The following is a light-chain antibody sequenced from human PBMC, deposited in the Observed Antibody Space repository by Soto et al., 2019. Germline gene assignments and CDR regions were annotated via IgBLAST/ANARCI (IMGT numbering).Light chain of an antibody. CDR3: CSYGGSYAPYV. J-gene: IGLJ1*01. CDR2: DVT. CDR1: SSDIGAYDY. V-gene: IGLV2-11*01. Sequence: QSALTQPASLSGSPGQSITISCTGTSSDIGAYDYVSWYQQYPGEAPKRMIYDVTKRPSGVPDRFSGAKSGNTASLTISGLQPEDEADYYCCSYGGSYAPYVFGTGTKLTVL.